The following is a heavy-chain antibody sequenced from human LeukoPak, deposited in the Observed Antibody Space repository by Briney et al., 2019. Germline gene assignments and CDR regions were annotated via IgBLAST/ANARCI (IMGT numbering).Heavy chain of an antibody. D-gene: IGHD3-22*01. J-gene: IGHJ4*02. Sequence: AASVKVSCKASGGTFSSYAISWVRQAPGQGLEWMGRIIPIFGTANYAQKFQGRVTITTDESTSTAYMELSSLRSEETAVYYCARDLSDSSGRWGQGTLVTVSS. CDR1: GGTFSSYA. CDR2: IIPIFGTA. CDR3: ARDLSDSSGR. V-gene: IGHV1-69*05.